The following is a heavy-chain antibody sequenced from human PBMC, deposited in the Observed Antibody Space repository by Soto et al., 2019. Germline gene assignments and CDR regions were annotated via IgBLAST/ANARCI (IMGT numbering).Heavy chain of an antibody. CDR1: GGRNECYS. J-gene: IGHJ4*02. CDR2: INPNSDGT. Sequence: PAKPSWENCGGRNECYSLCSVRQEPGQGLEWMGWINPNSDGTNYAQKFQGWVTMTRDTSISTAYMELSRLRSDDTAVYYCARGSIAAAGTFDYWGQGTLVTVSS. V-gene: IGHV1-2*04. CDR3: ARGSIAAAGTFDY. D-gene: IGHD6-13*01.